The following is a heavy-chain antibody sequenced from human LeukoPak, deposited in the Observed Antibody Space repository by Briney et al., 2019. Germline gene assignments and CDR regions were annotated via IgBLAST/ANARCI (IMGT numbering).Heavy chain of an antibody. CDR1: GGSFSGYY. D-gene: IGHD4-23*01. V-gene: IGHV4-34*01. Sequence: PSETLSLTCAVYGGSFSGYYWSWIRQPPGKGLEWIGEINHSGSTNYNPSLKSRVTISVDTSKNQFSLKLSSVTAADTAVYYCARDQGGGNSAAFDIWGQGTMVTVSS. CDR3: ARDQGGGNSAAFDI. CDR2: INHSGST. J-gene: IGHJ3*02.